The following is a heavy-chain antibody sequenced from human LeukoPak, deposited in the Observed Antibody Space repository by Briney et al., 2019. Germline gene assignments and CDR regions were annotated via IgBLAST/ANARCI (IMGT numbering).Heavy chain of an antibody. V-gene: IGHV4-59*01. Sequence: PSETLSLTCTVSGGSISSYYWSWIRQPPGKGLEWIGYIYYSGSTNYNPSLKSRVTISVDTSKNQFSLKLSSVTAADAAVYYCARTDIAVDDSEYFQHWGQGTLVTVSS. J-gene: IGHJ1*01. CDR2: IYYSGST. CDR3: ARTDIAVDDSEYFQH. D-gene: IGHD2-2*01. CDR1: GGSISSYY.